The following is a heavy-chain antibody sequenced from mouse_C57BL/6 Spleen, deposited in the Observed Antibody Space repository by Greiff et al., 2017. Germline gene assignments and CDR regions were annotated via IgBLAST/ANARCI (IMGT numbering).Heavy chain of an antibody. CDR1: GYTFTDYN. CDR2: INPNNGGT. D-gene: IGHD1-1*01. J-gene: IGHJ2*01. V-gene: IGHV1-22*01. CDR3: APDDYGDYFDY. Sequence: EVMLVESGPELVKPGASVKMSCKASGYTFTDYNMHWVKQSHGKSLEWIGYINPNNGGTSYNQKFKGKATLTVNKSSSTAYMELRSLTSEDAAVYYCAPDDYGDYFDYWGQGTTLTVSS.